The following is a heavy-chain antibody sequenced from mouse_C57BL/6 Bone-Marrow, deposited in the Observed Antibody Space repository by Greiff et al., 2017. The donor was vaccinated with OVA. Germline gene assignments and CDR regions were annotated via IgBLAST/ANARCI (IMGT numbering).Heavy chain of an antibody. CDR2: IDPETGGT. V-gene: IGHV1-15*01. Sequence: VKVVESGAELVRPGASVTLSCKASGYTFTDYEMHWVKQTPVHGLEWIGAIDPETGGTAYNQKFKGKAILTADKSSSTAYMELRSLTSEDSAVYYCTSRGVWGTGTTVTVSS. J-gene: IGHJ1*03. CDR1: GYTFTDYE. D-gene: IGHD3-1*01. CDR3: TSRGV.